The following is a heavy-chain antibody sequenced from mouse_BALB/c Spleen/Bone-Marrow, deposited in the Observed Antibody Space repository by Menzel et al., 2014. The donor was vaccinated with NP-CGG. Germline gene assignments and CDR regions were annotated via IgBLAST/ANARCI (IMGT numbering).Heavy chain of an antibody. D-gene: IGHD2-10*02. J-gene: IGHJ2*01. CDR3: AREYGDY. Sequence: QVQLKQSGAVLVRPGSSVKISCKASGYPFSSYWMNWVRQRPGQGLEWIGQIYPGDGETNYNGKFKGNATLTADKSSSTAYMQLISLTSEDSAVYFCAREYGDYWGQGTTLTVSS. V-gene: IGHV1-80*01. CDR1: GYPFSSYW. CDR2: IYPGDGET.